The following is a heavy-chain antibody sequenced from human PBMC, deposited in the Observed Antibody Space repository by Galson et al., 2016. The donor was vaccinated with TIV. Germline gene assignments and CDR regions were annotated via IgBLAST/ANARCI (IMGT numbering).Heavy chain of an antibody. CDR3: ARAPTLIVATIYWYFDP. CDR1: GYTFTGYF. Sequence: SVKVSCKASGYTFTGYFMHWVRQAPGQGLEWMGWINPNSGGTNYAQKFQGRVTMTRDTSISTAYMELSSLISDNTAMYFCARAPTLIVATIYWYFDPWGRGTLVTVSS. CDR2: INPNSGGT. V-gene: IGHV1-2*02. D-gene: IGHD5-12*01. J-gene: IGHJ2*01.